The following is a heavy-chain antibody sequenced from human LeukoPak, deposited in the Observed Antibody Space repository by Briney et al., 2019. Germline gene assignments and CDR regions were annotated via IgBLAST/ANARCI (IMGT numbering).Heavy chain of an antibody. CDR3: ARGRTVADY. CDR1: GFTLSSYW. V-gene: IGHV3-7*04. D-gene: IGHD6-19*01. CDR2: IKPDGSEK. Sequence: PGGSLRLSCAASGFTLSSYWMSWVRQAPGKGLEWVANIKPDGSEKYYEDSVRGRFTISRDNAKNSPYLQMNSLRAEDTAVYYCARGRTVADYWGQGTLVTVSS. J-gene: IGHJ4*02.